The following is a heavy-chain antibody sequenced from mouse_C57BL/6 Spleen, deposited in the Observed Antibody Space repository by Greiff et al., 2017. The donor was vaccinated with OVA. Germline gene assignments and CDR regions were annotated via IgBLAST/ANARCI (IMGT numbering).Heavy chain of an antibody. V-gene: IGHV1-61*01. D-gene: IGHD1-1*01. CDR1: GYTFTSYW. J-gene: IGHJ1*03. Sequence: VQLQQSGAELVRPGSSVKLSCKASGYTFTSYWMDWVKQRPGQGLEWIGNIYPSDSETHYNQKFKDKATLTVDKSSSTAYMQLSSLTSEDSAVYYCARSGYGSSSHWYFDVWGTGTTVTVSS. CDR2: IYPSDSET. CDR3: ARSGYGSSSHWYFDV.